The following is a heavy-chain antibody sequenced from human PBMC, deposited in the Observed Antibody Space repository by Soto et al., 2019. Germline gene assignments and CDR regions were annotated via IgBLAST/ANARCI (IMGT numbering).Heavy chain of an antibody. CDR2: IIPILGIA. J-gene: IGHJ4*02. CDR3: ARGGYSYGPDY. V-gene: IGHV1-69*02. D-gene: IGHD5-18*01. CDR1: GGTFGSYT. Sequence: QVQLVQSGAEVKKPGSSVKVSWKASGGTFGSYTISWVRQAPGQGLEWMGRIIPILGIANYAQKFQGRVTITADKSTSTAYMELSSLRSEDTAVYYCARGGYSYGPDYWGQGTLVTVSS.